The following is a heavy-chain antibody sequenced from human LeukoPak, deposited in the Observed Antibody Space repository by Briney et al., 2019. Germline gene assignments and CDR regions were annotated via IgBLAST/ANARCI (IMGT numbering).Heavy chain of an antibody. V-gene: IGHV3-9*01. CDR3: AKAAVAGEYYFDY. D-gene: IGHD6-19*01. CDR1: GFTFDDYA. CDR2: ISWNSGSI. J-gene: IGHJ4*02. Sequence: PGGSLRLSCAASGFTFDDYAMHWVRQAPGKGLEWVSGISWNSGSIGYADSVKGRFTISRDNAKNSLYLQMNSLRAEDTALYYCAKAAVAGEYYFDYWGQGTLVTVSS.